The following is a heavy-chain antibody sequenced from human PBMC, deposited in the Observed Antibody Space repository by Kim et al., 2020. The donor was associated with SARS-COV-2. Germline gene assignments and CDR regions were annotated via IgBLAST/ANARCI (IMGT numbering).Heavy chain of an antibody. V-gene: IGHV4-61*02. D-gene: IGHD2-21*02. J-gene: IGHJ6*02. CDR1: GGSISSGSYY. CDR2: IYTSGST. CDR3: ASRPYCGGDCYSAYGMDV. Sequence: SETLSLTCTVSGGSISSGSYYWSWIRQPAGKGLEWIGRIYTSGSTNYNPSPKSRFPISEDTSKDQFSLKLSSVTAAATAVYYCASRPYCGGDCYSAYGMDVWGQGTTVTVSS.